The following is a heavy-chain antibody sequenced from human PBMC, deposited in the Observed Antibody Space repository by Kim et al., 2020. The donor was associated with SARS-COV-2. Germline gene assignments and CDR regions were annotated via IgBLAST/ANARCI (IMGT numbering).Heavy chain of an antibody. V-gene: IGHV3-23*01. CDR1: GFTFSSYA. Sequence: GGSLRLSCAASGFTFSSYAMSWVRQAPGKGLEWVSAISGSGGSTYYADSVKGRFTISRDNSKNTLYLQMNSLRAEDTAVYYCAKDCGITIFGVVIPPAYYYYGMDVWGQVTTVTVSS. D-gene: IGHD3-3*01. J-gene: IGHJ6*02. CDR2: ISGSGGST. CDR3: AKDCGITIFGVVIPPAYYYYGMDV.